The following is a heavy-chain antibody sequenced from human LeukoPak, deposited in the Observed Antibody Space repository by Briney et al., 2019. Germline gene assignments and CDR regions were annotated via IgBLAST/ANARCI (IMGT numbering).Heavy chain of an antibody. Sequence: GESLKISCKGSGYSFSNYWIGWVRQMPGKGLGWMGIIYPGDSATRYISSFQGQVTISADKSISTAYLQWSSLKASDTAMYYCARQYCRGTNCYTGSSYYLDYWGQGTLVTVSS. J-gene: IGHJ4*02. CDR1: GYSFSNYW. D-gene: IGHD2-2*02. V-gene: IGHV5-51*01. CDR3: ARQYCRGTNCYTGSSYYLDY. CDR2: IYPGDSAT.